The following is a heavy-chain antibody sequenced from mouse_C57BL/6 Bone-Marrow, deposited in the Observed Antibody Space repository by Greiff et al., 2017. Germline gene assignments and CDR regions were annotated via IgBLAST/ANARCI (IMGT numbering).Heavy chain of an antibody. CDR2: IDPSDSYT. CDR1: GYTFTSYW. D-gene: IGHD2-5*01. V-gene: IGHV1-69*01. J-gene: IGHJ4*01. CDR3: ARDYSNSYYAMDY. Sequence: QVQLQQPGAELVMPGASVKLSCKASGYTFTSYWMHWVKQRPGQGLEWIGEIDPSDSYTNYNQKFKGKSTLTVDKSSSTAYMQLSSLTSEDSAVYYWARDYSNSYYAMDYWGQGTTVTVSS.